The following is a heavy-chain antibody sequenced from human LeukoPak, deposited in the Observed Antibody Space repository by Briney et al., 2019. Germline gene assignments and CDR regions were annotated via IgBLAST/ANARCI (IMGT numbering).Heavy chain of an antibody. Sequence: SETLSLTCTVSGGSISSGGYYWSWIRQHPGTGLEWIGYIYYSGSTYYNPSLKSRVTISVDTSKNQSSLKLSSVTAADTAVYYCARSEYLFPRHRAFNWFDPWGQGTLVTVSS. J-gene: IGHJ5*02. D-gene: IGHD2/OR15-2a*01. V-gene: IGHV4-31*03. CDR3: ARSEYLFPRHRAFNWFDP. CDR1: GGSISSGGYY. CDR2: IYYSGST.